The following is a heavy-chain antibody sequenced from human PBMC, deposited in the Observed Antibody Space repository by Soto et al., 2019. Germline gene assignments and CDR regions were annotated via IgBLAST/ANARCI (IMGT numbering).Heavy chain of an antibody. J-gene: IGHJ3*02. Sequence: SETLSLTCAVSGYSISSGYYWGWIRQPPGKGLEWIGSIYHSGSTYYNPSLKSRVTISVDTSKNQFSLKLSSVTAADTAVYYCASRGLATNAFDIWGQGTMVTVSS. CDR2: IYHSGST. V-gene: IGHV4-38-2*01. D-gene: IGHD5-12*01. CDR3: ASRGLATNAFDI. CDR1: GYSISSGYY.